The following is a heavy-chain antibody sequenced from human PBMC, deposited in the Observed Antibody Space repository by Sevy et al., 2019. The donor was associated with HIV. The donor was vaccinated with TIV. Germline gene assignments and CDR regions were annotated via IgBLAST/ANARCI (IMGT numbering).Heavy chain of an antibody. Sequence: SETLSLTCTVSGGSISSYYWSWIRQPAGKGLEWMGRIYTSGSTKYNPSLKNRVSMSVDTSKKQFSLRLSTVTAADTAVECWARGAYSYGLFDFWGQGTLVTVSS. D-gene: IGHD5-18*01. J-gene: IGHJ4*02. CDR2: IYTSGST. CDR1: GGSISSYY. CDR3: ARGAYSYGLFDF. V-gene: IGHV4-4*07.